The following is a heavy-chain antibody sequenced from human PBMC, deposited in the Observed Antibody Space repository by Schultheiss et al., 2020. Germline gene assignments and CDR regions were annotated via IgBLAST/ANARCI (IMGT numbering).Heavy chain of an antibody. D-gene: IGHD6-6*01. J-gene: IGHJ4*02. Sequence: GESLKISCAASGFTFSNAWMSWVRQAPGKGLEWVSTISGSGGSTYYADSVKGRFTISRDNAKNSLYLQMNSLRAEDTAVYYCARDFREYSSSALDYWGQGTLVTVSS. V-gene: IGHV3-23*01. CDR3: ARDFREYSSSALDY. CDR2: ISGSGGST. CDR1: GFTFSNAW.